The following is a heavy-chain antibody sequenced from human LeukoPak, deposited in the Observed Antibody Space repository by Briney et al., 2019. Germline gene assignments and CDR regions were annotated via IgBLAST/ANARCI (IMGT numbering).Heavy chain of an antibody. CDR3: VKDANYDYVWGSYRSLGY. Sequence: GGSLRLSCSASGFTFSSYAMHWVRQAPGKGLEYVSAISSNGGNTYYADSVKGRFTISRDNSKNTLYLQMSSLRAEDTAVYYCVKDANYDYVWGSYRSLGYWGQGTLVTVSS. D-gene: IGHD3-16*02. V-gene: IGHV3-64D*06. CDR2: ISSNGGNT. CDR1: GFTFSSYA. J-gene: IGHJ4*02.